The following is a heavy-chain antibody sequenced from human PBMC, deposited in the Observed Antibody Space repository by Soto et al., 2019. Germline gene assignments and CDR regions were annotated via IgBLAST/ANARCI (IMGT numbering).Heavy chain of an antibody. CDR2: IIPILGIA. D-gene: IGHD3-3*01. CDR3: ARDNYDFWSGYYT. V-gene: IGHV1-69*08. J-gene: IGHJ4*02. CDR1: GGTFSSYT. Sequence: QVQLVQSGAEVKKPGSSVKVSCKASGGTFSSYTISWVRQAPGQGLEWMGRIIPILGIANYAQKFQGIVTITADKSTSTAYMELSSLRSEDTAVYYCARDNYDFWSGYYTWGQGTLVTVSS.